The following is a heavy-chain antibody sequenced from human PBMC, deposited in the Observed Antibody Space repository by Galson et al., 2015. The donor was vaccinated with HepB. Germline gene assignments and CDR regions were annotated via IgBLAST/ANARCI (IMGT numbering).Heavy chain of an antibody. Sequence: PALVKPTQTLTLICTFSGFSLSTSGMCVSWIRQPPGKALEWLARIALDDDKYYSTSLKTRLTISKDTSKNQVVLTMTNMDPVDTATYYCALCRSNYVGRVFDPWGQGTLVTVSS. CDR3: ALCRSNYVGRVFDP. J-gene: IGHJ5*02. D-gene: IGHD4-11*01. CDR2: IALDDDK. V-gene: IGHV2-70*11. CDR1: GFSLSTSGMC.